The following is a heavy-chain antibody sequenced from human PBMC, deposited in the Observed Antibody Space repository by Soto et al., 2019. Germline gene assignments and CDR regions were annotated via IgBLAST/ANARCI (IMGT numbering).Heavy chain of an antibody. D-gene: IGHD6-13*01. Sequence: ASVKVSCKASGYSFTNHGIHWVRQAPGQRPEWMGWISAGNGQTKYSQRFQGRVTITRDTSATTAHMDLRSLTSEDTGVYYCARGSSSCENYYFYGLDVWGQGPTVTVSS. J-gene: IGHJ6*02. CDR3: ARGSSSCENYYFYGLDV. CDR2: ISAGNGQT. V-gene: IGHV1-3*01. CDR1: GYSFTNHG.